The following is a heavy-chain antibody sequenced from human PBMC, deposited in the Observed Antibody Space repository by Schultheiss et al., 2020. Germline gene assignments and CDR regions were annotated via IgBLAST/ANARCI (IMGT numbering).Heavy chain of an antibody. CDR2: INPNSGGT. V-gene: IGHV1-2*04. D-gene: IGHD5-18*01. CDR1: GYTFTSYG. Sequence: ASVKVSCKASGYTFTSYGISWVRQAPGQGLEWMGWINPNSGGTNYAQKFQGWVTMTRDTSISTAYMELSRLRSDDTAVYYCARTIVDTDAFDIWGQGTMVTVSS. CDR3: ARTIVDTDAFDI. J-gene: IGHJ3*02.